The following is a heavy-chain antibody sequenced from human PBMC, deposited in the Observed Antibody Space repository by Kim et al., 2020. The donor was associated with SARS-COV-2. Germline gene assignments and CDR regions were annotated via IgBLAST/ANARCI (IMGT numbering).Heavy chain of an antibody. D-gene: IGHD4-17*01. V-gene: IGHV3-13*05. CDR1: GFTFSSYD. Sequence: GGSLRLSCAASGFTFSSYDMHWVRQATGKGLEWVSAIGTAGDPYYPGSVKGRFTISRENAKNSLYLQMNSLRAGDTAVYYCARAYYGGNSDYCYGMDVWGQGTTVTVSS. CDR3: ARAYYGGNSDYCYGMDV. CDR2: IGTAGDP. J-gene: IGHJ6*02.